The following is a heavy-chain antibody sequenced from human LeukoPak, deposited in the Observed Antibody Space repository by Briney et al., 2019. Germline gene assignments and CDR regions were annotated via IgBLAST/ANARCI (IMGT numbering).Heavy chain of an antibody. Sequence: PSETLSLTCTVSGGSVSSYYWGWIRQPPGKGLEWIGSIYHSGSTYYNSSLKSRVTISVDTSKNQFSLKLSSVTAADTAVYYCARQMGTSLDYWGQGTLVTVSS. D-gene: IGHD5-24*01. CDR3: ARQMGTSLDY. V-gene: IGHV4-38-2*02. CDR2: IYHSGST. CDR1: GGSVSSYY. J-gene: IGHJ4*02.